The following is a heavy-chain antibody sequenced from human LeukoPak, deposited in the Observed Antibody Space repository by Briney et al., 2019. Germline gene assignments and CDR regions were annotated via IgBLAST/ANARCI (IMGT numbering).Heavy chain of an antibody. CDR1: RFTFSTYG. Sequence: PGGSLRLSCAASRFTFSTYGMHWVRQAPGKGLEWVAVISYDGSNKYYADSVKGRFTISRDNSKNSLYLQMNSLRAEDTAVYYCARDCLLRGYSYGPAEYYMDVWGKGTTVTVSS. V-gene: IGHV3-30*03. CDR2: ISYDGSNK. J-gene: IGHJ6*03. D-gene: IGHD5-18*01. CDR3: ARDCLLRGYSYGPAEYYMDV.